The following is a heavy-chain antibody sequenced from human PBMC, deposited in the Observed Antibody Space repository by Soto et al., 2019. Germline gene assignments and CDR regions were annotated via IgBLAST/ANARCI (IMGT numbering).Heavy chain of an antibody. V-gene: IGHV3-23*01. CDR1: GFTFSSYV. J-gene: IGHJ4*02. D-gene: IGHD6-19*01. Sequence: EVQLLESGGGLVQPGGSLRLSCAASGFTFSSYVVSWVRQAPGKGLEWVSAISGTGTTYYTDSVKGRVTISRDNSKNTLSLQMNSLGVEDTAVYYCARYGSVWYLDNWGQGTLVTVSS. CDR3: ARYGSVWYLDN. CDR2: ISGTGTT.